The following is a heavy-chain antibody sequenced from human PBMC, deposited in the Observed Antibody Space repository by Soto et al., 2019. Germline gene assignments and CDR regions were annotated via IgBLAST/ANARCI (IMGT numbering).Heavy chain of an antibody. CDR1: GGTFISYA. V-gene: IGHV1-69*13. J-gene: IGHJ5*02. D-gene: IGHD6-6*01. Sequence: GASVKVSCKASGGTFISYAISWVQQAPGQGLEWRGGIIPIFGTANYAQKFQGRVTITADESTSTAYMELSSLRSGDTAVYYCAGDGAPYSSSSPHWFDPWGQGTLVTVSS. CDR3: AGDGAPYSSSSPHWFDP. CDR2: IIPIFGTA.